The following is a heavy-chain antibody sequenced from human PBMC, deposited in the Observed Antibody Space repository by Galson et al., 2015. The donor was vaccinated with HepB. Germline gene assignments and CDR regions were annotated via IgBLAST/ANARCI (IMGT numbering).Heavy chain of an antibody. Sequence: ETLSLTCAVYGGSFSGYYWSWIRQPPGKGLEWIGEINHSGSTNYNPSLKSRVTISVDTSKNQFSLKLSSVTAADTAVYYCARRMRRPGGVIHSWGQGTLVTVSS. D-gene: IGHD3-10*01. CDR1: GGSFSGYY. V-gene: IGHV4-34*01. CDR3: ARRMRRPGGVIHS. CDR2: INHSGST. J-gene: IGHJ4*02.